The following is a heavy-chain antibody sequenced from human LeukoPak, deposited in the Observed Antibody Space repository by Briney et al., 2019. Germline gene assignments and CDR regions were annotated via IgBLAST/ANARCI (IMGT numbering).Heavy chain of an antibody. CDR2: IRSDGSDT. Sequence: HPGGSLRLSCAASGFTFSDTWMHWVRQAPGEGLVWVSRIRSDGSDTRHAESVKGRFTISRDNAKNTLYLQMNSLRAEDTAVYYCARDWFHAIDYWGQGTLVTVSS. CDR1: GFTFSDTW. CDR3: ARDWFHAIDY. V-gene: IGHV3-74*01. D-gene: IGHD2/OR15-2a*01. J-gene: IGHJ4*02.